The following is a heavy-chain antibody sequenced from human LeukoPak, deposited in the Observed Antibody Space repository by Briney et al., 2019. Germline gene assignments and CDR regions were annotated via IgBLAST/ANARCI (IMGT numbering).Heavy chain of an antibody. CDR3: ARESAAGHFYGAFDI. CDR2: ISAYNGNT. V-gene: IGHV1-18*01. D-gene: IGHD2/OR15-2a*01. CDR1: GYTFTSYG. J-gene: IGHJ3*02. Sequence: ASVKVSCKASGYTFTSYGISWVRQAPGQGLEWMGWISAYNGNTNYAQKLQGRVTMTTDTSTSTAYMELRSLRSDDTAVYYCARESAAGHFYGAFDIWGQGTMVTVSS.